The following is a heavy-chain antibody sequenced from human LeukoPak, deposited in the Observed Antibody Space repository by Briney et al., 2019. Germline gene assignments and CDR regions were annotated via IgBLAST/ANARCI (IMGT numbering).Heavy chain of an antibody. J-gene: IGHJ4*02. Sequence: RGSLRLSCAASGFTFSSYEMNWVRQAPGKGLEWISYINSSGGTIYYADSVKGRFTISRDNAKNSLYLQMNSLRAEDTAVYYCARDVAPIDYWGQGTLVTVSS. CDR3: ARDVAPIDY. CDR1: GFTFSSYE. V-gene: IGHV3-48*03. CDR2: INSSGGTI.